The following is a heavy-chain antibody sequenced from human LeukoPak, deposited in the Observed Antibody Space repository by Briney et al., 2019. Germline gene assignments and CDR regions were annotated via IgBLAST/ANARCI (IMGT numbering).Heavy chain of an antibody. J-gene: IGHJ4*02. CDR2: IYSGGST. CDR3: ARGLGYCTSTTCLLPFDY. D-gene: IGHD2-2*01. V-gene: IGHV3-53*01. Sequence: GGSLRLSCAASGFTVSTYYMTWVRQAPGKGVECVSVIYSGGSTYYADSVKGRFTVSRDNSKNTLYLQMNSLRAEDTAMYYCARGLGYCTSTTCLLPFDYWGQGTLVTVSS. CDR1: GFTVSTYY.